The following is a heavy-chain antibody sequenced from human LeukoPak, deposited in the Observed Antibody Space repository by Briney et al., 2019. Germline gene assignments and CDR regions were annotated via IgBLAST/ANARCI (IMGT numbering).Heavy chain of an antibody. Sequence: KSSETLSLTCTVSGGSISSSSYYWGWIRQPPGKGLEWNGSIYYSGSTYYNPTLKSRVTISVDTSKNQFSLKLSSVTAADTAVYYCARVAAASRGNAFDIWGQGTMVTVSS. V-gene: IGHV4-39*07. CDR2: IYYSGST. D-gene: IGHD6-13*01. CDR1: GGSISSSSYY. CDR3: ARVAAASRGNAFDI. J-gene: IGHJ3*02.